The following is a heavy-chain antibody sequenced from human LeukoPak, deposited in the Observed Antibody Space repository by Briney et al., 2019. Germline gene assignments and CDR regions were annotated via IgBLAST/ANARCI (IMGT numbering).Heavy chain of an antibody. Sequence: SGTLSLTCAVSGGSISSSNWWSWVRQPPGKGLEWIGEIYHSGSTNYNPSLKSRVTMSVDTSKNQFSLKLSSVTAADTAVYCCAREDVAAADAFDIWGQGTMVTVSS. CDR3: AREDVAAADAFDI. D-gene: IGHD6-25*01. J-gene: IGHJ3*02. CDR2: IYHSGST. V-gene: IGHV4-4*01. CDR1: GGSISSSNW.